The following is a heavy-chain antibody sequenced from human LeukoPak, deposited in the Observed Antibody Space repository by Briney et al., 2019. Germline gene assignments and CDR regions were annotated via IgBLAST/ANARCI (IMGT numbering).Heavy chain of an antibody. D-gene: IGHD2-2*01. CDR2: ISAYNGNT. CDR3: ARANFLYCSSSTCLFDY. J-gene: IGHJ4*02. CDR1: GYTFTSYG. Sequence: ASVKVSCKASGYTFTSYGISWVRQAPGQGLEWMGWISAYNGNTNYAQKLQGRVTMTTDTSTSTAYMELRSLRSDDTAVYYCARANFLYCSSSTCLFDYWGQGTLVTVSS. V-gene: IGHV1-18*04.